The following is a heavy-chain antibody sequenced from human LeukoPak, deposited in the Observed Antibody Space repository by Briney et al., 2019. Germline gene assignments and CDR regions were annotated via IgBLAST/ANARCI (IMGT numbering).Heavy chain of an antibody. CDR3: ARGLIAAADYYYYGMDV. V-gene: IGHV4-59*01. J-gene: IGHJ6*02. D-gene: IGHD6-13*01. CDR1: GGSISSYY. CDR2: IYYSGST. Sequence: PSETLSLTCTVSGGSISSYYWSWIRQPPGKGLEWIGYIYYSGSTNYNPSLKSRVTISVDTSKNQFSLKLSSVTAADTAVYYRARGLIAAADYYYYGMDVWGQGTTVTVSS.